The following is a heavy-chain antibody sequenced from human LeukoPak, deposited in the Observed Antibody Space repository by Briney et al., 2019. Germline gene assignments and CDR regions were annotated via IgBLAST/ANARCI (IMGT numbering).Heavy chain of an antibody. V-gene: IGHV1-18*01. CDR1: GYTFTSHG. J-gene: IGHJ3*02. CDR3: ARVLTPWQQLVLDAFDI. Sequence: GASVRVSCKASGYTFTSHGISWVRQAPGQGLEWMGWLSAYNGNTNYAQKLQGGVTMTTDTSTSTAYMELRSLRSDDTAVYYCARVLTPWQQLVLDAFDIWGQGTIVTVSS. D-gene: IGHD6-13*01. CDR2: LSAYNGNT.